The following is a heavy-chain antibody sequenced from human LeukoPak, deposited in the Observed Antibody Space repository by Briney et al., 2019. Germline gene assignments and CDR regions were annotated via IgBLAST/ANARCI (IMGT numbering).Heavy chain of an antibody. D-gene: IGHD3-22*01. Sequence: PGGSLRLSCAASGFTFSSYGMHWVRQAPGKGLEWVTVISYDGSNTYYADSVKGRFTISRDNSENTLYLQMNSLRAEDTAVYYCAKAKDYDSSGYVDYWGQGTLVTVSS. CDR2: ISYDGSNT. V-gene: IGHV3-30*18. CDR1: GFTFSSYG. CDR3: AKAKDYDSSGYVDY. J-gene: IGHJ4*02.